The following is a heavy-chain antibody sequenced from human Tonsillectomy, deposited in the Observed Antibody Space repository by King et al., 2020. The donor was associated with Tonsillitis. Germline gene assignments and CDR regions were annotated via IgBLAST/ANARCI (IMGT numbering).Heavy chain of an antibody. V-gene: IGHV3-11*06. CDR3: ARMDWTPGVGAFDF. CDR1: GFTFSDYY. CDR2: ISSSSIYT. J-gene: IGHJ3*01. D-gene: IGHD3/OR15-3a*01. Sequence: VQLVESGGGLVKPGGSLRLSCAASGFTFSDYYMTWIRQTPGKGLEWISYISSSSIYTNYADSVKGRFTVSRGNAKNSLYLQMNSLRGEDTAVYYCARMDWTPGVGAFDFWGQGTMVTVSS.